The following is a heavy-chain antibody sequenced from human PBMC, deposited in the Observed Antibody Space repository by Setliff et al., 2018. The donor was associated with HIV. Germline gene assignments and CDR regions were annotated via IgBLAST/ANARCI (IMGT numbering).Heavy chain of an antibody. J-gene: IGHJ4*02. V-gene: IGHV4-34*01. Sequence: SETLSLTCAVSGGSISSYYWSWIRQPPGKGLEWIGEINHSGSTNYNPSLKSRVTISVDTSKNQFSLKLSSVTAADTAVYYCASYSGSYFGWGQGTLVTVSS. CDR2: INHSGST. CDR1: GGSISSYY. D-gene: IGHD1-26*01. CDR3: ASYSGSYFG.